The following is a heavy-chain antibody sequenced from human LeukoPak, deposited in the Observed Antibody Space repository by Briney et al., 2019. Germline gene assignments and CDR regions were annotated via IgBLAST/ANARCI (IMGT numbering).Heavy chain of an antibody. V-gene: IGHV4-39*07. J-gene: IGHJ6*04. CDR1: GGSISSSSYY. Sequence: SETLSLTCTVSGGSISSSSYYWGWIRQPPGKGLEWIGSIYYSGSTYYNPSLKSRVTISVDTSKNQFSLKLSSVTAADTAVYYCARDDYGTTVTIVDVWGKGTTVTVSS. D-gene: IGHD4-11*01. CDR2: IYYSGST. CDR3: ARDDYGTTVTIVDV.